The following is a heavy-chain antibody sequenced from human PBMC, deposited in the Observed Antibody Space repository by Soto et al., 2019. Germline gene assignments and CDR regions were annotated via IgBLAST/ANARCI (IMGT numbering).Heavy chain of an antibody. V-gene: IGHV1-18*01. Sequence: QVHLVQSGAEVKKPGASVKVSCKGSGYAFTTYGITWVRQAPGQGLEWMGWISAHNGNTNYAQKLQGRVTVTRETSTSTAYMELRSLRSDDTALYYCARGRYGDYWGQGALVTVSS. CDR1: GYAFTTYG. CDR2: ISAHNGNT. CDR3: ARGRYGDY. D-gene: IGHD1-1*01. J-gene: IGHJ4*02.